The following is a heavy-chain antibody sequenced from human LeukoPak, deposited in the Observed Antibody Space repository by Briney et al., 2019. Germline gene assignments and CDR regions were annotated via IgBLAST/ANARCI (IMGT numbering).Heavy chain of an antibody. CDR3: ARGDYGDYLKTHWGTWFDP. J-gene: IGHJ5*02. V-gene: IGHV1-18*01. D-gene: IGHD4-17*01. Sequence: GASVKVSCKASGYTFTSHGISWVRQAPGQGLEWMGWISAYNGNTNYAQKLQGRVTMTTDTSTSTAYMELRSLRSDDTAVYYCARGDYGDYLKTHWGTWFDPWGQGTLVTVSS. CDR1: GYTFTSHG. CDR2: ISAYNGNT.